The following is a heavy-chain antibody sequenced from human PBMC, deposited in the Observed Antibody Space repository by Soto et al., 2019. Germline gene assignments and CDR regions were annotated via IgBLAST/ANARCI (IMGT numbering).Heavy chain of an antibody. V-gene: IGHV3-7*03. D-gene: IGHD3-9*01. CDR2: IKQDGSEK. J-gene: IGHJ2*01. Sequence: GSLRLSCAASGFTFSSYWMSWVRQAPGKGLEWVANIKQDGSEKYYVDSVKGRFTIPRDNAKNSLYLQMNSLRAEDTAVYYCAREGGSGYDILTGYYWGWYFDLWGRGALVTVSS. CDR3: AREGGSGYDILTGYYWGWYFDL. CDR1: GFTFSSYW.